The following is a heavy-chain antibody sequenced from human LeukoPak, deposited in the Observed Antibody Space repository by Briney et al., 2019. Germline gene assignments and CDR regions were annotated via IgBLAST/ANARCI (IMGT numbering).Heavy chain of an antibody. D-gene: IGHD6-13*01. CDR1: GYTFTSYG. J-gene: IGHJ3*02. V-gene: IGHV1-18*01. Sequence: GASAKASCKASGYTFTSYGISWVRQAPGQGLEWMGWISVYNGNRNYAQKVQGRVTMTTDTSTSTVYMELRSLRSDDTAVYYCARDLEGIAAPRSPKNAFDIWGQGTMVTVSS. CDR2: ISVYNGNR. CDR3: ARDLEGIAAPRSPKNAFDI.